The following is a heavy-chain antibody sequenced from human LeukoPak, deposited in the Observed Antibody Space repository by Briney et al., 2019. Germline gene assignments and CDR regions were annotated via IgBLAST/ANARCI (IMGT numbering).Heavy chain of an antibody. Sequence: GGSLRLSCVASGFTFSSYKMNWVRQAPGKGLEWVSCISGSGSTIHYADSVKGRFTISRDNSKNTLYLQMNSLRAEDTAIYYCAKVKVAAAGYHYWGQGTLVTVSS. CDR2: ISGSGSTI. CDR1: GFTFSSYK. CDR3: AKVKVAAAGYHY. J-gene: IGHJ4*02. V-gene: IGHV3-23*01. D-gene: IGHD6-13*01.